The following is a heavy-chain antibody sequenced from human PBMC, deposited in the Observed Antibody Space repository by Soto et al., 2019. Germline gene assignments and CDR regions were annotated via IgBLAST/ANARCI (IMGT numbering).Heavy chain of an antibody. Sequence: EVQLVESGGGLVQPGGSLRLSCAASGFTFSTYAMQWVRQAPGKGLEFVSSISSNGGTTNYAYSVKGRFTISRDNSRDTLYPQMGSLIPEDMAVYYCACDCRAMNDYWGQGTLVTVSS. CDR2: ISSNGGTT. CDR3: ACDCRAMNDY. J-gene: IGHJ4*02. V-gene: IGHV3-64*01. D-gene: IGHD2-21*01. CDR1: GFTFSTYA.